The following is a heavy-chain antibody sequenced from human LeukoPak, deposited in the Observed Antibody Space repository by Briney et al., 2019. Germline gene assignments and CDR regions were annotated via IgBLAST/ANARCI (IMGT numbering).Heavy chain of an antibody. CDR1: GGSMSSYY. CDR3: AKEGDYDILTGYPRGIDY. CDR2: IYHSGST. V-gene: IGHV4-59*01. Sequence: SETLSLTCSVSGGSMSSYYWSWIRQSPGKGLEWIGYIYHSGSTDYNSSLKSRVTISEDTSKKQFSLKVSSVTAADTAVYYCAKEGDYDILTGYPRGIDYWGQGTLVTVSS. J-gene: IGHJ4*02. D-gene: IGHD3-9*01.